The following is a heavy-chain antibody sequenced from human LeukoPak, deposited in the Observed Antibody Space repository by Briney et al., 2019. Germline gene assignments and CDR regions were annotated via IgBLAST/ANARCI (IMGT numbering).Heavy chain of an antibody. CDR1: GYTFTAYY. J-gene: IGHJ4*02. CDR2: INPNSGAT. CDR3: ARHDFWSGYYNFDH. V-gene: IGHV1-2*02. D-gene: IGHD3-3*01. Sequence: ASVKVSCKASGYTFTAYYMHWVRQAPGQGLEWMGWINPNSGATNYAQKFQGRVTMTRDTSISTAYMELSRLRSDDTAVYYCARHDFWSGYYNFDHWGQGTLVTASS.